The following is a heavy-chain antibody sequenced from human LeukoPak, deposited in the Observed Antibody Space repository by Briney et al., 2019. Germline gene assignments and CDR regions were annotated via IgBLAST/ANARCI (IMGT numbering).Heavy chain of an antibody. D-gene: IGHD6-6*01. CDR3: ARVTTRKYSSSSGPFDY. Sequence: SETLSLTCAVYGGSFSGYYWSWIRQPPGKGLEWIGEINHSGSTNYNPSLKSRVTTSVDTSKNQFSLKLSSVTAADTAVYYCARVTTRKYSSSSGPFDYWGQGTLVTVSS. CDR1: GGSFSGYY. J-gene: IGHJ4*02. V-gene: IGHV4-34*01. CDR2: INHSGST.